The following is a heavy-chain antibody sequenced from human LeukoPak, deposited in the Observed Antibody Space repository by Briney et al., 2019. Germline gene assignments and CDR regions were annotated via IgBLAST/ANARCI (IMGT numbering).Heavy chain of an antibody. CDR2: IYTSGST. V-gene: IGHV4-61*02. J-gene: IGHJ6*03. D-gene: IGHD6-13*01. Sequence: SETLSLTCTVSGGSISSGSYYWSWIRQPAGKGLEWIGRIYTSGSTNYNPSLKSRVTISVDTSKNQFSLKLSSVTAADTAMYYCARDAIAAAAGGFYYYYYMDVWGKGTTVTVSS. CDR1: GGSISSGSYY. CDR3: ARDAIAAAAGGFYYYYYMDV.